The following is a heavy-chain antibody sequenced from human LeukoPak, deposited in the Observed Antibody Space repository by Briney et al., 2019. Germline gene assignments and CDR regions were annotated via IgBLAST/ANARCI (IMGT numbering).Heavy chain of an antibody. CDR3: AKRRDYSGGFFSDFDY. CDR2: ITSGGGST. Sequence: PGGSLRLSCAASGFTFSSYGMHWVRQAPGKGLEWVSAITSGGGSTYYADSVKGRFTVSRDKSKNTLYLQMNSLRAEDTAVYYCAKRRDYSGGFFSDFDYWGQGTLVTVSS. CDR1: GFTFSSYG. V-gene: IGHV3-23*01. J-gene: IGHJ4*02. D-gene: IGHD2-15*01.